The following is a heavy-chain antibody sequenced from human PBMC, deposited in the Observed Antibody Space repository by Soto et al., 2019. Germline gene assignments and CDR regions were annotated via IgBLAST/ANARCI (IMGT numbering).Heavy chain of an antibody. CDR1: GFTFSNYG. J-gene: IGHJ4*02. Sequence: GGSPSLSCAASGFTFSNYGMHWVRQAPGKGLEWVAIISYVGSNTNYADSVNGRSTISRDNSKNTLYLQMNSLRLEDTGVYYYAKVRVRSYSLAYVSHYWGQGTLVTVSS. CDR2: ISYVGSNT. CDR3: AKVRVRSYSLAYVSHY. V-gene: IGHV3-30*18. D-gene: IGHD5-18*01.